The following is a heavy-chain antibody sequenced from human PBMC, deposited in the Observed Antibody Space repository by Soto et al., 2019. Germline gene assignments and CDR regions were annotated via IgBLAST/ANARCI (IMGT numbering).Heavy chain of an antibody. V-gene: IGHV3-23*01. CDR2: ISGSDGST. Sequence: EVQLLESGGGLVQPGGSLRLSCAASGFTLRNYVMNWVRQAPGKGLEWVSAISGSDGSTYYADSVRGRFTISRDNSKNTLYLQMNSLRAEDTAVYYCAKAYDFWSGYYTSFDYWGQGTLVTVSS. J-gene: IGHJ4*02. D-gene: IGHD3-3*01. CDR3: AKAYDFWSGYYTSFDY. CDR1: GFTLRNYV.